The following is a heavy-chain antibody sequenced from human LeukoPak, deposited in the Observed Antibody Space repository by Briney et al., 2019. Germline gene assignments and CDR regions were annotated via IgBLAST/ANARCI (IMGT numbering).Heavy chain of an antibody. Sequence: SETLSLTCTVSGGSISSYYWSWIRQPPGKGLEWIGYIYYSGSTNYNPSLKSRVTISVDTSKNQFSLKLSSVTAADTAVYYCARRGLLRYFGWGFDYWGQGTLVTVSS. V-gene: IGHV4-59*01. CDR1: GGSISSYY. CDR3: ARRGLLRYFGWGFDY. CDR2: IYYSGST. D-gene: IGHD3-9*01. J-gene: IGHJ4*02.